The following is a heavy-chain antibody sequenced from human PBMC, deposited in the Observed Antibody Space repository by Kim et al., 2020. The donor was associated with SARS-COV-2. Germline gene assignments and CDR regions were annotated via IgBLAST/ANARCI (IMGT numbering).Heavy chain of an antibody. CDR3: AKDHKSANITMVRGVLSGYFDL. Sequence: GGSLRLSCAASGFTFSSYGMHWVRQAPGKGLEWVAVISYDGSNKYYADSVKGRFTISRDNSKNTLYLQMNSLRAEDTAVYYCAKDHKSANITMVRGVLSGYFDLWGRGTLVTVSS. CDR2: ISYDGSNK. D-gene: IGHD3-10*01. J-gene: IGHJ2*01. CDR1: GFTFSSYG. V-gene: IGHV3-30*18.